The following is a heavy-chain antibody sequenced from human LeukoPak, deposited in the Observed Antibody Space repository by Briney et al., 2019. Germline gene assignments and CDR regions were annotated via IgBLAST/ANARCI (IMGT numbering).Heavy chain of an antibody. V-gene: IGHV4-31*03. CDR2: IYYSGST. Sequence: PSETLSLTCTVSGGSISSGGYYWSWIRQHPGKGLEWIGYIYYSGSTYYNPSLKSRVTISVDTSKNQFSLKLSSVTAADMAVYYCARGYGSGSFDYWGQGTLVTVSS. CDR3: ARGYGSGSFDY. J-gene: IGHJ4*02. D-gene: IGHD3-10*01. CDR1: GGSISSGGYY.